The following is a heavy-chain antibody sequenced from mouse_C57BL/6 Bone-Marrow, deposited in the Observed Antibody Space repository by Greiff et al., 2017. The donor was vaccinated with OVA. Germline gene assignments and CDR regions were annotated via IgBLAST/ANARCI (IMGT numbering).Heavy chain of an antibody. Sequence: VQLQQPGAELVMPGASVKLSCKASGYTFTSYWMHWVKQRPGQGLEWIGEIDPSYSYTNYNQKFKGKSTLTVDKSSSTAYMQLSSLTSEDSAVYYCARNYGSSYFDYWGQGTTLTVSS. CDR1: GYTFTSYW. D-gene: IGHD1-1*01. CDR2: IDPSYSYT. V-gene: IGHV1-69*01. J-gene: IGHJ2*01. CDR3: ARNYGSSYFDY.